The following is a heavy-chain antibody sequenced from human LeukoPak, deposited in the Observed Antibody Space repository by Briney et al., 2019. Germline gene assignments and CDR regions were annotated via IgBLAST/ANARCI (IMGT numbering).Heavy chain of an antibody. CDR2: ISYDGSNK. V-gene: IGHV3-30*18. CDR1: GFTFSSYG. J-gene: IGHJ4*02. D-gene: IGHD6-13*01. CDR3: AKDMGAAAGTPLDY. Sequence: GRSLRVSCAAPGFTFSSYGMHWVRQAPGKGLEWVAVISYDGSNKYYADSVKGRFTISRDNSKNTLYLQMNRLRAEDTAVYYCAKDMGAAAGTPLDYWGQGTLVTVSS.